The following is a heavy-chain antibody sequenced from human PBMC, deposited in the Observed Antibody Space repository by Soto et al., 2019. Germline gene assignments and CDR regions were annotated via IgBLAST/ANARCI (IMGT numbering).Heavy chain of an antibody. CDR3: AKGNSKVPYFDY. Sequence: VRQAPGKGLEWVSAISGSGGSTYYADSVKGRFTISRDNSKNTLYLQMNSLRAEDTAVYYCAKGNSKVPYFDYWGQGTLVTVSS. V-gene: IGHV3-23*01. J-gene: IGHJ4*02. D-gene: IGHD4-4*01. CDR2: ISGSGGST.